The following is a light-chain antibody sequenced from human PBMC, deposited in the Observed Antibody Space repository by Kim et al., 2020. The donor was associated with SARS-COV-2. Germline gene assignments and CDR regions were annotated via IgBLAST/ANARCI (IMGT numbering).Light chain of an antibody. J-gene: IGLJ3*02. Sequence: SYELTQPPSVSVSPGQTASITCSGDKLGDKYACWYQQKPGQSPVLVIYQDSKRPSGIPEQFSGSNSGNTATLTISGTQAMDEADYYCQAWDSSTASWVFGGGTQLTVL. CDR2: QDS. CDR1: KLGDKY. V-gene: IGLV3-1*01. CDR3: QAWDSSTASWV.